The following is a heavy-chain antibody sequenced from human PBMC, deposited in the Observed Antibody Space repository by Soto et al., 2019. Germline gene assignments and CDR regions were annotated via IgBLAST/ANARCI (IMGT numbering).Heavy chain of an antibody. J-gene: IGHJ4*02. CDR2: IWYDGSNK. Sequence: QVQLVESGGGVVQPGRSLRLSCAASGFTFSSYGMHWVRQAPGKGLEWVAVIWYDGSNKYYADSVKGRFTISRDNSKNTLYLQMNSLRAEDTAVYYCARGEYYDSSGYPEPVDYWGQGTLVTVSS. V-gene: IGHV3-33*01. CDR3: ARGEYYDSSGYPEPVDY. CDR1: GFTFSSYG. D-gene: IGHD3-22*01.